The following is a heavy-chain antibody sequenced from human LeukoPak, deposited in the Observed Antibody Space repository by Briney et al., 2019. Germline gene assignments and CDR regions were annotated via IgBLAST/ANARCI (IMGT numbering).Heavy chain of an antibody. CDR3: TTGKEESGFDY. V-gene: IGHV3-15*01. CDR1: GFTFSNAW. CDR2: SKSKTDGETT. Sequence: GRSLRLSCAASGFTFSNAWMSWVREAPGKGLEWVGRSKSKTDGETTDYAAPVKGRCTISRDDSKNTLYLQMNSLKTKDTAVYYCTTGKEESGFDYWGQGTLVTVSS. J-gene: IGHJ4*02. D-gene: IGHD3-10*01.